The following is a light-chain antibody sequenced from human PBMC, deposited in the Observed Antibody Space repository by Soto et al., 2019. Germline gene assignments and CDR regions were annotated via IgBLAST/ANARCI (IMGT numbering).Light chain of an antibody. Sequence: QSALTQPASVSGSPGQSITISCTGTSSDVGGYNHVSWYQHSPGKAPKLILFAVSDRPSGVSHRFSGSKSGNTASLTISVLQAEDESDYYCCSYTRLSTVVFGGGTKLTVL. CDR1: SSDVGGYNH. V-gene: IGLV2-14*01. J-gene: IGLJ2*01. CDR3: CSYTRLSTVV. CDR2: AVS.